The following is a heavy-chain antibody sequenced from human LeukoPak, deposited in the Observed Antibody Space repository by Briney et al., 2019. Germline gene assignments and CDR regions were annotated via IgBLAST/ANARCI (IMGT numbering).Heavy chain of an antibody. CDR3: GSTNYTPSLKSRVTISVDPSKNQLSLKLSSVTAADTAVYYCARGVGHMVRGVIDAFDI. D-gene: IGHD3-10*01. CDR2: IYYSGST. J-gene: IGHJ3*02. V-gene: IGHV4-59*01. CDR1: GGSSSSYY. Sequence: SETLSRTCTVSGGSSSSYYWSWIRQPPGQGLEWIGYIYYSGSTNYNPSLKSRVTISVDTSKNQFSLKRSSLTAADTALYYCGSTNYTPSLKSRVTISVDPSKNQLSLKLSSVTAADTAVYYCARGVGHMVRGVIDAFDIWGQGTMVTVSS.